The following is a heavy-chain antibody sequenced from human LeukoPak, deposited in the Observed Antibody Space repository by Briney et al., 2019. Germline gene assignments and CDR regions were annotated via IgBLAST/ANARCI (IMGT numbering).Heavy chain of an antibody. D-gene: IGHD4-23*01. CDR1: GYTFTSYD. CDR2: INPNSGGT. V-gene: IGHV1-2*02. J-gene: IGHJ2*01. CDR3: AREVYGGNPGPNFDL. Sequence: GASVKVSCKASGYTFTSYDINWVRQATGQGLEWMGWINPNSGGTNYAQKFQGRVTMTRDTSISTAYMELSRLRSDDTAVYYCAREVYGGNPGPNFDLWGRGTLVTVSS.